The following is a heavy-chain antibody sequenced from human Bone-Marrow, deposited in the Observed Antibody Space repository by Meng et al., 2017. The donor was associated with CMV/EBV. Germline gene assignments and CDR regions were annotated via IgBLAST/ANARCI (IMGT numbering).Heavy chain of an antibody. D-gene: IGHD3-3*01. CDR1: GFTFSSYW. V-gene: IGHV3-7*01. Sequence: GESLKISGASSGFTFSSYWMSWVRQAPGKGLEWVANIKQDGSEKYYVDSVKGRFTISRDNAKNSLYLQMNCLRAEDTAAYYCPRDTQSITIFGVAPPGWFDPWGQGTLVTVSS. CDR3: PRDTQSITIFGVAPPGWFDP. J-gene: IGHJ5*02. CDR2: IKQDGSEK.